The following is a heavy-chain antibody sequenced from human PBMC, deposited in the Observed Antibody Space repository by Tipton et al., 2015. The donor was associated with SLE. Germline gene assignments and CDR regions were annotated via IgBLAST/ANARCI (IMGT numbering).Heavy chain of an antibody. Sequence: QSGPEVKKPGASVKVSCKASEYSFTSYDINWVRQATGQGLEWMGWMNPNTGNAGFAQKFQGRVTMTSDTSTNTAYMELRSLRSDDTALYYCARDVVVHGVMFFDLWGQGTLVTVST. J-gene: IGHJ4*02. CDR2: MNPNTGNA. V-gene: IGHV1-8*01. CDR1: EYSFTSYD. D-gene: IGHD3-10*01. CDR3: ARDVVVHGVMFFDL.